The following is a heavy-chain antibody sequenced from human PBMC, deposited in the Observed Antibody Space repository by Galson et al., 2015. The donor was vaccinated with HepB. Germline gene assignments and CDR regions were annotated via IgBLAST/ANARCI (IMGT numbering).Heavy chain of an antibody. Sequence: SLRLSCAASGFTFSSYSMNWVRQAPGKGLEWVSSISSSSSYIYYADSVKGRFTISRDNAKNSLYLQMNSLRAEDTAVYYCARDWAGAVAGKGGLFEAYWGQGTLVTVSS. V-gene: IGHV3-21*01. J-gene: IGHJ4*02. CDR3: ARDWAGAVAGKGGLFEAY. CDR2: ISSSSSYI. CDR1: GFTFSSYS. D-gene: IGHD6-19*01.